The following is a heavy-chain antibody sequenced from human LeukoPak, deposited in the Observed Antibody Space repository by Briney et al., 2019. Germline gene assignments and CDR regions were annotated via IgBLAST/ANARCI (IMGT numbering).Heavy chain of an antibody. Sequence: GGSLRLSCAASGFTFSSYWMHWVRQAPGKGLVWASRINSDGSSTSYADSVKGRFTISRDNAKNTLYLQMNSLRVEDTAVYYCARDPVYCGGDCYYDAFDIWGQGTMVTVSS. CDR1: GFTFSSYW. V-gene: IGHV3-74*01. D-gene: IGHD2-21*02. CDR2: INSDGSST. CDR3: ARDPVYCGGDCYYDAFDI. J-gene: IGHJ3*02.